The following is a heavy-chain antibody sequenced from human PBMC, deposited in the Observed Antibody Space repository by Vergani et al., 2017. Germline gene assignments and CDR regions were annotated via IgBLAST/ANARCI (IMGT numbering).Heavy chain of an antibody. Sequence: EVQLLESGGGLVQPGGSLRLSCAASGFTFSSYAMSWVRQAPGKGLEWVSAISGSGGSTYYADSVKGRFTISRDNSKNTLYLQMNSLRAEDTAVYYCAKDSXPKVGSGSQSYPDAFDIWGQGTMVTVSS. CDR2: ISGSGGST. CDR1: GFTFSSYA. V-gene: IGHV3-23*01. D-gene: IGHD1-26*01. J-gene: IGHJ3*02. CDR3: AKDSXPKVGSGSQSYPDAFDI.